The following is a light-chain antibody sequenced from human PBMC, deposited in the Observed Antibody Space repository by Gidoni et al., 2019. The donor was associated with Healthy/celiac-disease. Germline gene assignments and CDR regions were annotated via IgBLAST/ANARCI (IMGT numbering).Light chain of an antibody. V-gene: IGKV3-20*01. Sequence: EIVLTQSPGTLSLSPGERATLSCRASQSVSSSDLAWYQQKPGQAPRLLIYGASSRATGIPDRFSGSGSGTDFTLTISRLEPEDFAVYYCQQYGSSPWTFXQXTKVEIK. CDR1: QSVSSSD. CDR2: GAS. CDR3: QQYGSSPWT. J-gene: IGKJ1*01.